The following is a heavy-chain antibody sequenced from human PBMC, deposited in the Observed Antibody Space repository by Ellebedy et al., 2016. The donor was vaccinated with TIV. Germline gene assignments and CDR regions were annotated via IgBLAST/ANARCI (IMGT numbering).Heavy chain of an antibody. J-gene: IGHJ4*02. Sequence: AASVKVSCKASGYTFTGYYMHWVRQAPGQGLEWMGWINPNSGGTNYAQKFQGRVTMTRDTSISPAYMELSRLRSDDTAVYYCARNSNLITMVRGVTPYFDYWGQGTLVTVSS. CDR2: INPNSGGT. CDR3: ARNSNLITMVRGVTPYFDY. D-gene: IGHD3-10*01. V-gene: IGHV1-2*02. CDR1: GYTFTGYY.